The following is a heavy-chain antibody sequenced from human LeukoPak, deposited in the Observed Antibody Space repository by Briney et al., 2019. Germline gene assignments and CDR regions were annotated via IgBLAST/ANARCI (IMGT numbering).Heavy chain of an antibody. CDR2: ISADGGTT. V-gene: IGHV3-64*01. Sequence: PGGSLRLSCAAPGFNFRAYGMHWVRQAPGQGLEYVAAISADGGTTWHSNSVNGRFTISRDTSKNTLYLQMGRLKTEDTALYYCARGRGGPPFDYWGQGILVTVSS. CDR3: ARGRGGPPFDY. CDR1: GFNFRAYG. D-gene: IGHD3-10*01. J-gene: IGHJ4*02.